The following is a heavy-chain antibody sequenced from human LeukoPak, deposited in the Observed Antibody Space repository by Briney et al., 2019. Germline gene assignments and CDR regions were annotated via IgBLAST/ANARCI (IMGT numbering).Heavy chain of an antibody. J-gene: IGHJ4*02. V-gene: IGHV4-4*07. CDR1: GFTVSSNY. D-gene: IGHD6-13*01. CDR2: IYTSGST. Sequence: GSLRLSCAASGFTVSSNYMSWIRQPAGKGLEWIGRIYTSGSTDYNPSLKSRVTMSIDTSKNQFSLKLTSVTAADTAVYYCARAQSSSWYIDCWGQGTLVTVSS. CDR3: ARAQSSSWYIDC.